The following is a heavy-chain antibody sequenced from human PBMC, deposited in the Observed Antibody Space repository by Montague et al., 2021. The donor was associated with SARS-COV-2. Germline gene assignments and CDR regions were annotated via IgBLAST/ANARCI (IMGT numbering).Heavy chain of an antibody. V-gene: IGHV4-59*01. CDR3: ARGTGYDYYFDC. D-gene: IGHD5-12*01. J-gene: IGHJ4*02. CDR1: GISIYSYY. CDR2: IYYNTGNT. Sequence: SETLSLTCSVSGISIYSYYWGWIRQPPGKGLEWIGYIYYNTGNTNYNPXPQSRVTISLDTSKNQFSLNLRPVTAADTALYFCARGTGYDYYFDCWGLGTRVTVS.